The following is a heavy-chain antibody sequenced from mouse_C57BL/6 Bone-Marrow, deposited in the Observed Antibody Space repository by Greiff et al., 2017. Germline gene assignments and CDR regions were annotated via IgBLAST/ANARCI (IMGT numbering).Heavy chain of an antibody. CDR2: IDPENGDT. D-gene: IGHD1-1*01. CDR3: TTFTTEVGDYYAMYN. CDR1: GFNIKDDY. V-gene: IGHV14-4*01. Sequence: EVQLQQSGAELVRPGASVKLSCTASGFNIKDDYMHWVKQRPEQGLEWIGWIDPENGDTEYASKFQGKATITDDTSSNTAFLQLSSLTSEDTAVYYCTTFTTEVGDYYAMYNWGQGTSVTGSS. J-gene: IGHJ4*01.